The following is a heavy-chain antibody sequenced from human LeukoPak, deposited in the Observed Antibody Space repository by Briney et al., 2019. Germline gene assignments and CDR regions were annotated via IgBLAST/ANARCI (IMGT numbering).Heavy chain of an antibody. V-gene: IGHV3-30*18. CDR3: AKHGDYDYFDY. J-gene: IGHJ4*02. Sequence: GGSLRLSCAASGFTFSSYGMHWVRQAPGKGLEWVAVISYDGSNKYYADSVKGRFTISRDNSKNTLYLQMNSLRAEDTAVYYCAKHGDYDYFDYWGQGTLVTVSS. D-gene: IGHD4-17*01. CDR2: ISYDGSNK. CDR1: GFTFSSYG.